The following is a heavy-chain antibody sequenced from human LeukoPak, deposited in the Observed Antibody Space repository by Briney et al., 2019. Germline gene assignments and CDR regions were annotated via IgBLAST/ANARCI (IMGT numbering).Heavy chain of an antibody. CDR3: ARGRTSSGWYYWFDP. V-gene: IGHV4-4*02. CDR2: INHSGST. CDR1: GGSISSSNW. Sequence: SETLSLTCAVSGGSISSSNWWSWVRQPPGKGLEWIGEINHSGSTNYNPSLKSRVTISVDTSKNQFSLKLSSVTAVDTAVYYCARGRTSSGWYYWFDPWGQGTLVTVSS. D-gene: IGHD6-19*01. J-gene: IGHJ5*02.